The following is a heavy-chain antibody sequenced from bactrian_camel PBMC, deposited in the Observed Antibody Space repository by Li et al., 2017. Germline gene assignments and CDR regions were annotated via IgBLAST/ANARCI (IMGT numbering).Heavy chain of an antibody. J-gene: IGHJ4*01. V-gene: IGHV3S55*01. CDR1: GHTVSNYC. CDR3: AADLRAAGTMIIHFHKAPYAYDS. CDR2: IGTDGST. Sequence: QLVESGGGSVQTGGSLTLSCEVSGHTVSNYCMAWFRQAPGKSRRGVGAIGTDGSTVYVDDVKGRFIISKDNAKNTLSLQMNDLKPEDTGVYYCAADLRAAGTMIIHFHKAPYAYDSWGQGTQVTVS. D-gene: IGHD4*01.